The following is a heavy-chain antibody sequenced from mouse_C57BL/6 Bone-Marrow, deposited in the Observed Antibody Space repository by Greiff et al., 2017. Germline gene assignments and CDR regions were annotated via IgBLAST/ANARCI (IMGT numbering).Heavy chain of an antibody. CDR1: GFDFSRYW. Sequence: EVKVEESGGGLVQPGGSLNLSCAASGFDFSRYWMSWARQAPGKGQEWIGEINPGSSTINYTPSLKDKFIISRDNAKNTLYLQMSKVRSEDTALYYCARVWYAMDYWGQGTSVTVSS. J-gene: IGHJ4*01. CDR3: ARVWYAMDY. D-gene: IGHD2-10*02. CDR2: INPGSSTI. V-gene: IGHV4-2*02.